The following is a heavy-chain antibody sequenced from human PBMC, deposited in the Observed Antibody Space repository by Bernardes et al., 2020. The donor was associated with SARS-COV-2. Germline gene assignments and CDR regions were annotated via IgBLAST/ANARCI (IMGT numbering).Heavy chain of an antibody. D-gene: IGHD3-22*01. J-gene: IGHJ5*02. CDR3: VRQIGYYYESTNYYALTNWFDP. CDR2: IYYSGGT. V-gene: IGHV4-39*01. Sequence: SETLSLTCSVSGGSISDNRYYWAWIRQPPGKGLEWIGNIYYSGGTYYNPSLKSRLTISGDTSKNQFSLKLSSVTAADTAVYFCVRQIGYYYESTNYYALTNWFDPRGQGTLVTISS. CDR1: GGSISDNRYY.